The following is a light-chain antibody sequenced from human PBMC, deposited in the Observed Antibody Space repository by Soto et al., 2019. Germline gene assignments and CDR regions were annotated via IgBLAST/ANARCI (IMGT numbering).Light chain of an antibody. V-gene: IGKV1-39*01. CDR2: AAS. J-gene: IGKJ1*01. CDR3: QQSYLTWT. CDR1: QSISSY. Sequence: DIQMTQSPSSLSASVGDRATITCRASQSISSYLNWYQQKPGKAPKLLIYAASSLQSGVPSRFSGSGSGTDFTLTISSLQPEDFATYYCQQSYLTWTFGQGTKVEIK.